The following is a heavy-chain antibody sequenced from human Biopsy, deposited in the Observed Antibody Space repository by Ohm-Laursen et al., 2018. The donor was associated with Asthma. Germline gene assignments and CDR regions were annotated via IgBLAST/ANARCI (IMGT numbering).Heavy chain of an antibody. V-gene: IGHV1-18*03. Sequence: SVKVSCKTSGYTFNSAGITWVRQAPGQGPEWMGWISVYNGNTKVAQKLQDRVTMITDTSTSTAYMELRSLRSDDMAVYFCARAVDYSHYYGIDVWGQGTTVTVS. J-gene: IGHJ6*02. CDR3: ARAVDYSHYYGIDV. CDR2: ISVYNGNT. CDR1: GYTFNSAG. D-gene: IGHD3-10*01.